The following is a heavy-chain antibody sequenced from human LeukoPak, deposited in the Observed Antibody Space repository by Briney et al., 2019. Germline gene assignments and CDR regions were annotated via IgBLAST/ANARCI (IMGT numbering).Heavy chain of an antibody. CDR2: FHNSRTT. Sequence: TPSLTRPVSGGSLSCYSRTLVPQPPRPGMEWIGYFHNSRTTSYNPSLTGRVTISVDTAMDQISLKLNSVTAADTAVYYCARGHLGLSPWGQGTLVTVSS. V-gene: IGHV4-59*01. D-gene: IGHD3-10*01. CDR3: ARGHLGLSP. J-gene: IGHJ5*02. CDR1: GGSLSCYS.